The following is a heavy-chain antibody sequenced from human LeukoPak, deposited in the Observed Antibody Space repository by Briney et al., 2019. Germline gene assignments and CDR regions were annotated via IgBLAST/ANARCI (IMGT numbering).Heavy chain of an antibody. J-gene: IGHJ4*02. V-gene: IGHV4-34*01. D-gene: IGHD3-22*01. CDR1: GGSFSGYY. CDR2: INHSGST. CDR3: ARTTMIVVVNDY. Sequence: KTSETLSLTCAVYGGSFSGYYWSWIRQPPGKGLEWIGEINHSGSTNYNPSLKSRVTISVDTSKNQFSLKLSSVTAADTAVYYCARTTMIVVVNDYWGQGTLVTVSS.